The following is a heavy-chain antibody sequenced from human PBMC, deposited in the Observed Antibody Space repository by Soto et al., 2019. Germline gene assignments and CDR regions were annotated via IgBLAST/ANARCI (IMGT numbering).Heavy chain of an antibody. D-gene: IGHD3-22*01. CDR3: ARDREYYYDSSGYYVNWFDP. Sequence: SQTLSLTCAISGDSVSSNSAAWNWIRQSPSRGLEWLGRTYYRSKWYNDYAVSVKSRITINPDTSKNQFSLQLNSVTPEDTAVYYCARDREYYYDSSGYYVNWFDPWGQGTLVTVSS. CDR2: TYYRSKWYN. CDR1: GDSVSSNSAA. V-gene: IGHV6-1*01. J-gene: IGHJ5*02.